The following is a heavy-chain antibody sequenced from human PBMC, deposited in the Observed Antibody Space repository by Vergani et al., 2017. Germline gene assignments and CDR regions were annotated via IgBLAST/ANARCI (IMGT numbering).Heavy chain of an antibody. CDR1: GYIFKNYY. Sequence: VQLVQSGAEVRKPGASVTVSCTASGYIFKNYYIHWLRQAPGQAFAWMGILNPTTGHTTSAQKFMGRVDMTRDPSTDTSTRTVQMTLSSLRSEDTAVYYCARSIGYXAGATCRAYYFDHWGQGTRVTVSS. CDR2: LNPTTGHT. CDR3: ARSIGYXAGATCRAYYFDH. J-gene: IGHJ5*02. V-gene: IGHV1-46*02. D-gene: IGHD2-21*01.